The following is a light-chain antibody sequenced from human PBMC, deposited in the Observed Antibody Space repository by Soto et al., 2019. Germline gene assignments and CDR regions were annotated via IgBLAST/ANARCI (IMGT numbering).Light chain of an antibody. CDR3: MQGLQSRT. CDR2: LGS. Sequence: DVVMTQSPLSLPVIPGGPASISCRSGQSLLHSNGYNYLDWYLQTPGQSPQLLIYLGSNRSSGVPDRFSGSGSGTDSTLKISRVEAEDVGVYYCMQGLQSRTLGQGTKVDTK. J-gene: IGKJ1*01. CDR1: QSLLHSNGYNY. V-gene: IGKV2-28*01.